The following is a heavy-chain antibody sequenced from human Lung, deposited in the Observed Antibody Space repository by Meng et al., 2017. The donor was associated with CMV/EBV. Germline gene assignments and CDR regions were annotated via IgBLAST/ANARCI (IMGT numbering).Heavy chain of an antibody. CDR3: AREPGVEAAGTFFH. D-gene: IGHD6-13*01. CDR1: GYTFTNYG. Sequence: QLVQSGAEAKKPGASVKVCCKASGYTFTNYGISWVRQAPGQGLEWMGWISAYNGNTKYAQKVQGRVTMTTDTSTNTAYMELRSLRSDDTAIYYCAREPGVEAAGTFFHWGQGTLVTVSS. V-gene: IGHV1-18*01. J-gene: IGHJ4*02. CDR2: ISAYNGNT.